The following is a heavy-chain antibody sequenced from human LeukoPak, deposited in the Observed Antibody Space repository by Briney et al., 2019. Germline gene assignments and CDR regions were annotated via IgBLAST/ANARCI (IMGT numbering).Heavy chain of an antibody. V-gene: IGHV3-7*01. CDR1: GFIFSSYW. CDR2: IKSDGREE. CDR3: ARGDLWLGH. Sequence: GGSLRLSCATSGFIFSSYWMCWVRQAPGKGLEWVANIKSDGREEYYGDSVKGRFTISRDNAKNSLYLQMNSLRVEDTAVYYCARGDLWLGHWGQGSLVTVSS. D-gene: IGHD3-10*01. J-gene: IGHJ4*02.